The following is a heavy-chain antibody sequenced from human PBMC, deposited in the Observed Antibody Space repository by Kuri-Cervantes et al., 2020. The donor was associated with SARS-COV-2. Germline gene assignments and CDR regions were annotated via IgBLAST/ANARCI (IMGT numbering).Heavy chain of an antibody. CDR2: IGPSGTTK. CDR3: ARDLRLGKSLDY. D-gene: IGHD7-27*01. CDR1: GFIFSDYY. V-gene: IGHV3-11*04. Sequence: GESLKSSCTASGFIFSDYYMTWIRQATGKGLEWFSNIGPSGTTKYNADSVKGRFTISRDNAKNSLYLQMSSLRAEDTAVYYCARDLRLGKSLDYWGQGTLVTVSS. J-gene: IGHJ4*02.